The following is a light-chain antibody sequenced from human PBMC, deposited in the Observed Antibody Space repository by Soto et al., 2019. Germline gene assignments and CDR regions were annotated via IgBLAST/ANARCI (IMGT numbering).Light chain of an antibody. Sequence: QLVLTQSPSASASLGASVKLTCTLSSGHSSYAIAWHQQQPEKGPRYLMKLISDGSHSKGDGIPDRFSGSSSGAERYLTISSLLSEDEADYYCQTWGTGIQVVFGGGTQLTVL. CDR2: LISDGSH. V-gene: IGLV4-69*01. J-gene: IGLJ2*01. CDR1: SGHSSYA. CDR3: QTWGTGIQVV.